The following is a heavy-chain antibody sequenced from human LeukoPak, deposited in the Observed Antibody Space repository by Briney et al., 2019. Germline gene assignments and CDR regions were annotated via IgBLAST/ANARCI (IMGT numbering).Heavy chain of an antibody. V-gene: IGHV4-59*01. Sequence: SETLSLTCTVSGGSINDYYWTWIRQAPGKGLEWIGYISNSGTTDYNPSLKSRVTMSVDTSNNEFSLGLTSVTAADTAMYYCARVVRGAVTSNCFDPWGQGTLVTVSS. CDR2: ISNSGTT. CDR1: GGSINDYY. CDR3: ARVVRGAVTSNCFDP. J-gene: IGHJ5*02. D-gene: IGHD4-17*01.